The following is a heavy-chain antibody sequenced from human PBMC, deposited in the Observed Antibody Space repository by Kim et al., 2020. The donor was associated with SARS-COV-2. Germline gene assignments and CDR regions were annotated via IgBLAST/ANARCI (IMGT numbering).Heavy chain of an antibody. D-gene: IGHD3-3*01. Sequence: SETLSLTCTVSGGSISSYYWSWIRQPPGKGLEWIGYIYYSGSTNYNPSLKSRVTVSLDTSKNQFSLELSSVTAADTAVYYCARGTEVTIFGVVTYYGMDVWGQGTTVTVSS. CDR3: ARGTEVTIFGVVTYYGMDV. CDR1: GGSISSYY. CDR2: IYYSGST. J-gene: IGHJ6*02. V-gene: IGHV4-59*01.